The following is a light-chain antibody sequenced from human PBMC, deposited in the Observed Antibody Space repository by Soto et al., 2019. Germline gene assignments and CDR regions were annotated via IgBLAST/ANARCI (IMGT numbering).Light chain of an antibody. CDR3: LQDYDFPWT. CDR2: GAS. J-gene: IGKJ1*01. V-gene: IGKV1-6*01. CDR1: QGIGDE. Sequence: AIQMTQSPSSLSASVRDRVTITCRASQGIGDELGWYQQKPGKAPKLLIYGASTLQSGVPSRFSGRGSGTDFTLTISSLQPEDFATYYCLQDYDFPWTFGQGTKVEIK.